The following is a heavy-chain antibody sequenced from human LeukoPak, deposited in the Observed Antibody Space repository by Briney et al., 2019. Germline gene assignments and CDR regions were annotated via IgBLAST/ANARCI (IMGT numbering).Heavy chain of an antibody. CDR3: TTGQRGYSGYDPSSY. Sequence: GGSLRLSCAASGFTVSSNYMTWVRQAPGKGLEWVGRIKSKTDGGTTDYAAPVKGRFTISRDDSKNTLYLQMNSLKTEDTAVYYCTTGQRGYSGYDPSSYWGQGTLVTVSS. CDR2: IKSKTDGGTT. CDR1: GFTVSSNY. J-gene: IGHJ4*02. V-gene: IGHV3-15*01. D-gene: IGHD5-12*01.